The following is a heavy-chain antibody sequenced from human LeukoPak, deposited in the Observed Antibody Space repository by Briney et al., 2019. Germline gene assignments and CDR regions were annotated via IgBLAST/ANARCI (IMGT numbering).Heavy chain of an antibody. J-gene: IGHJ4*02. CDR2: IKEDGSIK. CDR3: ARIGYSSSSIDY. V-gene: IGHV3-7*01. D-gene: IGHD6-13*01. Sequence: PGGSLRLSCAASGFTFSWYWMSWVRQAPGKGLEWVANIKEDGSIKYYVDSVKGRLTISRDNAKSSVYLQVNSLRAEDTALYYCARIGYSSSSIDYWGQGTLSPSPQ. CDR1: GFTFSWYW.